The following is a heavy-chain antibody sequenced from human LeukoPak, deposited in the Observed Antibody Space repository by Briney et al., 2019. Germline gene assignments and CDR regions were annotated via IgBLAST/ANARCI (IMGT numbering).Heavy chain of an antibody. V-gene: IGHV4-59*01. CDR2: IYYSGST. D-gene: IGHD4-11*01. J-gene: IGHJ6*03. Sequence: PSETLSLTCTVSGGSISSYYRSWIRQPPGKGLEWIGYIYYSGSTNYNPSLKSRVTISVDTSKNQFSLKLSSVTAADTAVYYCARGEDSNYLPHYYYMDVWGKGTTVTVSS. CDR1: GGSISSYY. CDR3: ARGEDSNYLPHYYYMDV.